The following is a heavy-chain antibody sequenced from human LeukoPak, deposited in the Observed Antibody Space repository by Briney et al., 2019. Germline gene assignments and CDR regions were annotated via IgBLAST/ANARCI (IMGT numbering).Heavy chain of an antibody. CDR3: ARDITGTMSH. CDR1: GGSISTYL. D-gene: IGHD1-7*01. V-gene: IGHV4-59*01. CDR2: IYHSGTT. J-gene: IGHJ4*02. Sequence: SHTLSLICTVSGGSISTYLWNWTRHPPAKGLECLGYIYHSGTTNYNPSLKSRVTISVDTSKNQFSLKMSSVTAADTAVYYCARDITGTMSHWGQGTLVTVSS.